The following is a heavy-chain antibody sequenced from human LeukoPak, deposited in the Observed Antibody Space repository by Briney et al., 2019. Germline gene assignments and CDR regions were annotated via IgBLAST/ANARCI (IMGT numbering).Heavy chain of an antibody. Sequence: GGSLRLSCAASGFTFSSYWVSWVRQAPGKGLEWVANIKQDAREKNYVDSVKGRFTISRDNAKNSLYLQMNSLRVEDTAVYFCARDRATADSWGQGTLVTVSS. D-gene: IGHD2-21*02. CDR1: GFTFSSYW. CDR3: ARDRATADS. CDR2: IKQDAREK. J-gene: IGHJ4*02. V-gene: IGHV3-7*01.